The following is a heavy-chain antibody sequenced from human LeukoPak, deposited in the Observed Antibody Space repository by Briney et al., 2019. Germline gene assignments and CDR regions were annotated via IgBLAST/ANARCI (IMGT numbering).Heavy chain of an antibody. Sequence: PGGSLRLSCAASGFTVSSNYMSWVRQAPGKGLEWVSLIYSGGDTYYADSVKGRFTISRDNSKNTLYLQMYNLRADDTAVYYCATRYCSGTSCYRGAFDVWGQGTMVTVSS. CDR2: IYSGGDT. V-gene: IGHV3-66*02. D-gene: IGHD2-2*02. CDR1: GFTVSSNY. J-gene: IGHJ3*01. CDR3: ATRYCSGTSCYRGAFDV.